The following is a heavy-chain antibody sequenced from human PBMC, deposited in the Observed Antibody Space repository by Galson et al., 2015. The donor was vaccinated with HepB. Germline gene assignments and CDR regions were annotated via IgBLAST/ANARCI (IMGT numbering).Heavy chain of an antibody. CDR3: GTWSSWYGNDAFIS. CDR1: VFTFSSYS. Sequence: SLRLSCAASVFTFSSYSMNWVRQAPGKGLEWVSYISSSSTIYYADSVKGRFTISRDNAKNSLYLQMNSLRAEDTAVYYCGTWSSWYGNDAFISGAKGQWSPSLQ. V-gene: IGHV3-48*01. CDR2: ISSSSTI. D-gene: IGHD6-13*01. J-gene: IGHJ3*02.